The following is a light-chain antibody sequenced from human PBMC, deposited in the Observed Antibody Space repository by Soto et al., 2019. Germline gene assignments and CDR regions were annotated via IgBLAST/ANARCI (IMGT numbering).Light chain of an antibody. J-gene: IGKJ1*01. CDR2: GAS. CDR1: QGISIY. Sequence: DIQMTQSPSSLSASVGDRVTITCRASQGISIYLAWYQQKPGKVPKLLIYGASTLQSGVPSRFSVSGSGTDFTLTISSLQSEDVATYYCQKYSSAPWTFGQGTKVEIK. V-gene: IGKV1-27*01. CDR3: QKYSSAPWT.